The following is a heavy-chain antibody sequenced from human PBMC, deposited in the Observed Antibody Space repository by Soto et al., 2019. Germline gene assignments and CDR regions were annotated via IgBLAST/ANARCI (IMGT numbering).Heavy chain of an antibody. V-gene: IGHV3-53*04. CDR1: GFTVSNNY. CDR3: ARDRVPRGVASYYYYGMDV. D-gene: IGHD3-10*01. CDR2: IYSGGST. J-gene: IGHJ6*02. Sequence: PGGSLRLSCAASGFTVSNNYMSWVRQAPGKGLEWVSVIYSGGSTYYADSVKGRFTISRHNSKNTLYLQMNSLRAEDTAVYYCARDRVPRGVASYYYYGMDVWGQGTTVTVSS.